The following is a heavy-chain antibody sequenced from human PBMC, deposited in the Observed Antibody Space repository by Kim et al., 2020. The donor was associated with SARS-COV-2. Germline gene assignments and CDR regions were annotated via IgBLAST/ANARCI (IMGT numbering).Heavy chain of an antibody. V-gene: IGHV3-30*02. J-gene: IGHJ4*02. CDR3: AKGGAVGRDGYNFPVDY. D-gene: IGHD5-12*01. Sequence: VKGRFTISRDNSKNTLYLQMNSLRAEDTAVYYCAKGGAVGRDGYNFPVDYWGQGTLVTVSS.